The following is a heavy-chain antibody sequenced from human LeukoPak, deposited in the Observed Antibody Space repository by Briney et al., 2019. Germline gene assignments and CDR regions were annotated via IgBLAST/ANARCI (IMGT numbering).Heavy chain of an antibody. CDR3: ARDQARPLFGVVRFGAFDI. V-gene: IGHV3-48*02. CDR1: GFIFRNYG. D-gene: IGHD3-3*01. CDR2: ISSSSSTI. J-gene: IGHJ3*02. Sequence: PGGSLRLSCAASGFIFRNYGMNWVRQAPGKGLEWVSYISSSSSTIYYADSVKGRFTISRDNAKNSLYLQMNSLRDEDTAVYYCARDQARPLFGVVRFGAFDIWGQGTMVTVSS.